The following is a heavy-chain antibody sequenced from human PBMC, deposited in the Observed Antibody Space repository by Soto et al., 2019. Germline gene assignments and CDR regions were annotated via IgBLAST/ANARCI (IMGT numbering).Heavy chain of an antibody. D-gene: IGHD2-2*01. Sequence: GGSMRLSCTPSGFNVGDYAMSWFRQAPGKGLEWVGFIRSKAYGGTTEYAASVKGRFTISRDDSKSIAYLQMNSLKTEDTAVYYCTRAVRVDPWGQGTLVTVSS. CDR3: TRAVRVDP. CDR2: IRSKAYGGTT. CDR1: GFNVGDYA. J-gene: IGHJ5*02. V-gene: IGHV3-49*03.